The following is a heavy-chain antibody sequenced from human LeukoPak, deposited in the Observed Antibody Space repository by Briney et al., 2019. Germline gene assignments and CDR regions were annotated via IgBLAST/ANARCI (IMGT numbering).Heavy chain of an antibody. J-gene: IGHJ4*02. CDR3: ARGYSSGWYGVNFDY. CDR1: GYTFTGYY. V-gene: IGHV1-2*02. Sequence: ASVKVSCKASGYTFTGYYMHWVRQAPGQGLEWMGWINPNSGGTNYAQKFQGRVTMTRDTSISTAYMELRRLRSDDTAVYYCARGYSSGWYGVNFDYWGQGTLVTVSS. CDR2: INPNSGGT. D-gene: IGHD6-19*01.